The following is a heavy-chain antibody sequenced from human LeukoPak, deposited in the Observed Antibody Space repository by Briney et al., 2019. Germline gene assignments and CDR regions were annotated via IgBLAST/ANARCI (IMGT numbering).Heavy chain of an antibody. CDR1: GGSFSGYY. V-gene: IGHV4-34*01. D-gene: IGHD3-22*01. CDR3: ARHRAYYYDSSGYLNWFDP. J-gene: IGHJ5*02. Sequence: SETLSLTCAVYGGSFSGYYWSWIRQPPGKGLEWIGEINHSGSTNYNPSLKSRVTISVDTSKNQFSLKLSSVTAADTAVYYCARHRAYYYDSSGYLNWFDPWGQGTLVTVSS. CDR2: INHSGST.